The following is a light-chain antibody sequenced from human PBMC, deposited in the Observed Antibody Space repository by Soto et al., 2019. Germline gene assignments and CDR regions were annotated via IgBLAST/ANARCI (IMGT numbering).Light chain of an antibody. V-gene: IGKV3-15*01. J-gene: IGKJ1*01. CDR2: GAS. Sequence: MTQSPSTLSASVGYRFTITCRASQSISSWLAWYQQKPGQAPRLLIYGASTRATGIPARFSGSGSGTEFTLTISSLQSEDFAVYYCQQYNNWPRTFGQGTKVDIK. CDR1: QSISSW. CDR3: QQYNNWPRT.